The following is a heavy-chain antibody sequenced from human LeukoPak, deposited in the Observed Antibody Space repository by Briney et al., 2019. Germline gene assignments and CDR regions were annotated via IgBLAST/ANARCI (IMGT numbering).Heavy chain of an antibody. V-gene: IGHV1-46*01. J-gene: IGHJ4*02. CDR1: GYTFTSYF. Sequence: ASVKVSCKASGYTFTSYFMHWVRQAPGQGLEWMGLINPRGGATNFPQKFQGRVTMTRDTSTGTVYMELSSLRAEDTAVYYCAKDHRGMVVAANDYWGQGTLVTVSS. CDR3: AKDHRGMVVAANDY. CDR2: INPRGGAT. D-gene: IGHD2-15*01.